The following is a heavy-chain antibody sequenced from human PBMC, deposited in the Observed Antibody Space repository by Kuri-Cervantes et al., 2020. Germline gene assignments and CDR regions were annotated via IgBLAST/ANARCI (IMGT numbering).Heavy chain of an antibody. V-gene: IGHV4-59*08. Sequence: SETLSLTCTVSGGSISSYYWSWIRQPPGKGLEWIGYIYYSGSTNYNPSLKSRVTISVDTSKNQFSLKLSSVTAADTAVYYCARPNPVGTVGDWGQGTLVTVSS. D-gene: IGHD5-18*01. CDR2: IYYSGST. J-gene: IGHJ4*02. CDR3: ARPNPVGTVGD. CDR1: GGSISSYY.